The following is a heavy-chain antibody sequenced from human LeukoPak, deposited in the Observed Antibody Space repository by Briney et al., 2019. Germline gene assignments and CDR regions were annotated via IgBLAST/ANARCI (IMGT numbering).Heavy chain of an antibody. Sequence: SETLSLTCTVSGGSISSSSYYWGWIRQPPGKGLEWIGEINHSGSTNYNPSLKSRVTISVDTSKNQFSLKLSSVTAADTAVYYCARGNSITIFAFRSSNWFDPWGQGTLVTVSS. V-gene: IGHV4-39*07. CDR2: INHSGST. D-gene: IGHD3-3*01. CDR1: GGSISSSSYY. CDR3: ARGNSITIFAFRSSNWFDP. J-gene: IGHJ5*02.